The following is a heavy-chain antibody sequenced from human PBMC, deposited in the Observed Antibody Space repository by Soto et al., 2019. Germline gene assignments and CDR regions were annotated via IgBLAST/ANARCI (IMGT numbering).Heavy chain of an antibody. D-gene: IGHD3-10*01. CDR3: TVWGSGNDYGAA. J-gene: IGHJ4*02. CDR1: GFTFSDHY. Sequence: EVQLVESGGGLVQPGGSLRLSCAASGFTFSDHYMDWVRQAPGKGLEWVGRSKNKADSYTTEYAASVKGRFTISRDGSKTSLFLQINSLKTEDTAVYYCTVWGSGNDYGAAWGQGILVTVSS. V-gene: IGHV3-72*01. CDR2: SKNKADSYTT.